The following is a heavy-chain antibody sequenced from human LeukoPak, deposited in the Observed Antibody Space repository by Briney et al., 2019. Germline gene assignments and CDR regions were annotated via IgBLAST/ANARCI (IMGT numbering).Heavy chain of an antibody. CDR3: ARGPPRLGLDF. CDR1: GGSISNYY. CDR2: VYYSGST. V-gene: IGHV4-59*01. J-gene: IGHJ4*02. Sequence: PSETLSLTCTVSGGSISNYYWGWIRQPPGKGLEWIGYVYYSGSTNYNPSLKSRLTMSVDTSKNQFSLKLKSVTAADTAVYYCARGPPRLGLDFWGQGTLVTVSS.